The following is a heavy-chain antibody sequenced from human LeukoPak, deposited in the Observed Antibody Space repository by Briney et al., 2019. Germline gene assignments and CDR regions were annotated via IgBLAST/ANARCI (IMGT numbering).Heavy chain of an antibody. V-gene: IGHV3-7*01. D-gene: IGHD3-22*01. J-gene: IGHJ4*02. CDR2: IKQDGSEK. CDR1: GFTFRSYW. Sequence: GGSLRLSCAASGFTFRSYWMSWVRQAPGKGLEWVANIKQDGSEKYYVDSVKGRFTISRDNAKNSLYLQMNSLRAEDTAVYYCAREKRIYYDSSGYCPLDYWGQGTLVTVSS. CDR3: AREKRIYYDSSGYCPLDY.